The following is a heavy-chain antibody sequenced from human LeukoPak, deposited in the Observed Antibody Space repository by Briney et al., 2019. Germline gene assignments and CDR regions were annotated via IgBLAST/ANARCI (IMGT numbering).Heavy chain of an antibody. CDR3: ARDLSLLSDFRFDY. J-gene: IGHJ4*02. V-gene: IGHV1-18*01. CDR1: GYTFTSYG. D-gene: IGHD3-10*01. Sequence: ASVKVSCKASGYTFTSYGISWVRQAPGQGLEWMGWISAYNGNTNYAQKLQGRVTMTTDTSTSTAYMELRSLRSDDTAVYYCARDLSLLSDFRFDYWGQGTLVTVSS. CDR2: ISAYNGNT.